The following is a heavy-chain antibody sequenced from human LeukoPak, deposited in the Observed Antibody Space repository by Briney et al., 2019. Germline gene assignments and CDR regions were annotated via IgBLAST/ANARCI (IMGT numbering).Heavy chain of an antibody. J-gene: IGHJ5*02. D-gene: IGHD2-2*01. Sequence: SVTVSCKASGGTFSSYAISWVRQAPGQGLEWMGRIIPILGIANYAQKFQGRVTITADKSTSTAYMELSSLRSEDTAVYYCARESPRQGYCSSTSCYGGHWFDPWGQGTLVTVSS. CDR3: ARESPRQGYCSSTSCYGGHWFDP. CDR2: IIPILGIA. V-gene: IGHV1-69*04. CDR1: GGTFSSYA.